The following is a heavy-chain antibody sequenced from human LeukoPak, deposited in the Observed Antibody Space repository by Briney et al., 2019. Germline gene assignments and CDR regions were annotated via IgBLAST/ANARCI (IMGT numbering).Heavy chain of an antibody. D-gene: IGHD3-22*01. V-gene: IGHV4-61*01. CDR2: IQYSGST. J-gene: IGHJ4*02. CDR1: GDSVSGISFY. CDR3: ARYYDRSGYWSTPHFDY. Sequence: IPSETLSLTCTVSGDSVSGISFYWSWIRQPPGKGLQYIGYIQYSGSTNYSPSLKSRVTISVDTSKNQFSLKLSSVTAADTAVYYCARYYDRSGYWSTPHFDYWGQGTLVTVSS.